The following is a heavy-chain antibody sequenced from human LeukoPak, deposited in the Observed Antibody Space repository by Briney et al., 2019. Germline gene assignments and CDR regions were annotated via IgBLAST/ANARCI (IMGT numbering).Heavy chain of an antibody. CDR2: ISGSGGST. CDR1: GFTFSSYG. D-gene: IGHD5-18*01. J-gene: IGHJ4*02. V-gene: IGHV3-23*01. CDR3: AKGGPLGDTNRFDH. Sequence: GGSLRLSCAASGFTFSSYGMSWVRQAPGKGLEWVSAISGSGGSTYYADSVKGRFSISRDNSKNTVFLQMNSRRPQDTAIYYCAKGGPLGDTNRFDHWGQGTLVTVSS.